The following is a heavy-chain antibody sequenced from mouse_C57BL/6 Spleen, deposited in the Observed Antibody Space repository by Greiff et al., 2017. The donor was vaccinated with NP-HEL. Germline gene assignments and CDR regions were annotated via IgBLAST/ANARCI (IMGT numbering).Heavy chain of an antibody. CDR3: ARETTVW. Sequence: EVQLQQSVPELVRPGASVKLSCTASGFTITNTYMNWVKQRPEQGLEWIGRIDPANGNTKYAPKFQGQATITADTSSNTAYLQLSSLTSEDTAIYYCARETTVWWGQGTSVTVAS. D-gene: IGHD1-1*01. CDR2: IDPANGNT. CDR1: GFTITNTY. V-gene: IGHV14-3*01. J-gene: IGHJ4*01.